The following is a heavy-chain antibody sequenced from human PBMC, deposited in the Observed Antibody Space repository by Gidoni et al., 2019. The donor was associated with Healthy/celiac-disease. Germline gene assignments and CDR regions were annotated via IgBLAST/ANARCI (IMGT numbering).Heavy chain of an antibody. V-gene: IGHV4-4*07. CDR2: IYTSGST. D-gene: IGHD2-8*01. CDR1: GGSISTDY. Sequence: QVQLQESGPGLVKPSETLSLTCTVSGGSISTDYWSWIRQPAGKGLEWSGRIYTSGSTNYNPSLNSPVTMSVDTSKNQFSLKLSSVTAADTAVYYCAREPTGIVLMVYGQYFDYWGQGTLVTVSS. J-gene: IGHJ4*02. CDR3: AREPTGIVLMVYGQYFDY.